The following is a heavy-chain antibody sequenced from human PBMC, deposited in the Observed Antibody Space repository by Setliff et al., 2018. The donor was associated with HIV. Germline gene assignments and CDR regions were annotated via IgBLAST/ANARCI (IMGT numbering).Heavy chain of an antibody. Sequence: SETLSLTCTVSGGSISSYYWSWIRQPAGKGLEWIGRIYTSGSTNYNPSLKSRVTISLDTSKNRFSLQLTSVTAADTAVYYCARHQFGSGGYSSTWDAHFDFWGPGALVTVSS. J-gene: IGHJ4*02. CDR1: GGSISSYY. D-gene: IGHD6-13*01. CDR3: ARHQFGSGGYSSTWDAHFDF. V-gene: IGHV4-4*07. CDR2: IYTSGST.